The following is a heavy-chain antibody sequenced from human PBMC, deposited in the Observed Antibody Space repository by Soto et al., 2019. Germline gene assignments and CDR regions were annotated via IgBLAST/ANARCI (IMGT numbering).Heavy chain of an antibody. V-gene: IGHV3-33*01. Sequence: QVQLVESGGGVVQPGRSLRLSCAASGFTFSSYGMHWVRQAPGRGLEWVAVIWSDGSNKYYADSVKGRFTISRDNSRNTLYLQMTSLRAEDTAVYYWARYYYDSSGYYPLWGQGTLVTVSS. J-gene: IGHJ4*02. D-gene: IGHD3-22*01. CDR3: ARYYYDSSGYYPL. CDR2: IWSDGSNK. CDR1: GFTFSSYG.